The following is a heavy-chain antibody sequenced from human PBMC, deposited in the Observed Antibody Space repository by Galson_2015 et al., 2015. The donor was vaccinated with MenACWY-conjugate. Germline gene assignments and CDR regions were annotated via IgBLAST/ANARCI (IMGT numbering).Heavy chain of an antibody. CDR3: VKELSAPATTYCFDY. D-gene: IGHD6-25*01. J-gene: IGHJ4*02. CDR2: ISGSGGST. CDR1: GFTFSNYA. Sequence: LRLSCPASGFTFSNYAMSWVRQAPGKGLEWVSAISGSGGSTYYADSVKGRFTISRDNSNNTLYLQMTSLRAEDTAVYYCVKELSAPATTYCFDYWDQGTLASVSS. V-gene: IGHV3-23*01.